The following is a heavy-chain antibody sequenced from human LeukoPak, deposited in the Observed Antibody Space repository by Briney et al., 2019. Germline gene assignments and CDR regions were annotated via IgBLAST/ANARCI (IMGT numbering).Heavy chain of an antibody. Sequence: PGGSLRLSCAASGFTFSSYWMSWVRQAPGKGLEWVANIKQDGSEKYYVDSVKGRFTNSRDNAKNSLYLQMNSLRAEDTAVYYCVREITGGYFDYWGQGTLVTVSS. J-gene: IGHJ4*02. V-gene: IGHV3-7*01. CDR3: VREITGGYFDY. CDR2: IKQDGSEK. D-gene: IGHD2-15*01. CDR1: GFTFSSYW.